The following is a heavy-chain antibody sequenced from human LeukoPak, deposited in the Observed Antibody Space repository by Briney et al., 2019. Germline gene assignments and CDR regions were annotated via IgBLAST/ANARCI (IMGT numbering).Heavy chain of an antibody. D-gene: IGHD1-26*01. CDR3: AKSGGYGLIDY. Sequence: TSETLSLTCAAYGGSFSGYYWSWIRQPPGKGLEWIGEINHSGSTYYNESLESRVTISIDTSKNQFSLKLNSVTAADTAMYYCAKSGGYGLIDYWGQGTLVTVSS. V-gene: IGHV4-34*01. CDR1: GGSFSGYY. CDR2: INHSGST. J-gene: IGHJ4*02.